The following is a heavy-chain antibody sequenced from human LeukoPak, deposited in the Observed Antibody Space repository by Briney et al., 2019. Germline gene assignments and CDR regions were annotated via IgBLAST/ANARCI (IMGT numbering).Heavy chain of an antibody. J-gene: IGHJ3*02. Sequence: PGGSLRLSCDASGFTFRSYAMSWVRQAPGKGLEWVSTISGSDGSTYYADSVSGRFTISRDNSKNTLYLQMNSLRGEDTALYYCAKVTRRYLEYLLRGHDAFDIWGQGTMVTVSS. CDR2: ISGSDGST. CDR1: GFTFRSYA. D-gene: IGHD3-3*01. V-gene: IGHV3-23*01. CDR3: AKVTRRYLEYLLRGHDAFDI.